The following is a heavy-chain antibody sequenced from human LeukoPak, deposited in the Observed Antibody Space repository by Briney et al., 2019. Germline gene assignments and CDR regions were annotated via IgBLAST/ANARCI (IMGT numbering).Heavy chain of an antibody. CDR3: ARDGGYSGYDWDWYFDL. CDR2: IKQDGSEK. D-gene: IGHD5-12*01. V-gene: IGHV3-7*01. CDR1: GFTFSSYW. J-gene: IGHJ2*01. Sequence: GGSLRLSCAASGFTFSSYWMSWFRQAPGKGLEWVANIKQDGSEKYYVDSVKGRFSISTDNAKNSLYLQMNSLRAEDTAVYYCARDGGYSGYDWDWYFDLWGRGTLVTVSS.